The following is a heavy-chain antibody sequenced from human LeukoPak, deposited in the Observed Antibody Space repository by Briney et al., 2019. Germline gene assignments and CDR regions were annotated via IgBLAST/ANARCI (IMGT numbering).Heavy chain of an antibody. D-gene: IGHD3-10*01. Sequence: SVKVSCKASGFTFTSSAVQWVRQARGQRREWIGWIVVGSGNTNYAQKFQERVTITRDMSTSTAYMELSSLRSEDTAVYYCAAEGSGPYYMDVWGKGTTVTVSS. CDR3: AAEGSGPYYMDV. J-gene: IGHJ6*03. CDR2: IVVGSGNT. CDR1: GFTFTSSA. V-gene: IGHV1-58*01.